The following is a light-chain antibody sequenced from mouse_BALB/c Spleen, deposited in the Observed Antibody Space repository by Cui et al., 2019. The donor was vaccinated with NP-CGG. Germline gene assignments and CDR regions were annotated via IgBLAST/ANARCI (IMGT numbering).Light chain of an antibody. CDR3: ALLYSNHWV. J-gene: IGLJ1*01. Sequence: QAVVTQESALITSPGETVTLTCRSSTGAGTTSNYANWVQEKPDHLFTGLIGGTNNRAPGVPARFSGSLIGDKAALTITGAQTEDEAIYFCALLYSNHWVFGGGTKLTVL. V-gene: IGLV1*01. CDR2: GTN. CDR1: TGAGTTSNY.